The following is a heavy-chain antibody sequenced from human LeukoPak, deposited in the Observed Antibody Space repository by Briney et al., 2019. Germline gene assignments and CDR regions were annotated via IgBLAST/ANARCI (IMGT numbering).Heavy chain of an antibody. CDR1: GFTFSSYG. Sequence: GRSLRLSCAASGFTFSSYGMHWVRQAPGKGLEWVAVIWYDGSNKYYADSVKGRFTISRDNSKNTLYLQMNSLRAEDTAVYYCAKGPEDTAMDDFDYWGQGTLVIVSS. CDR2: IWYDGSNK. J-gene: IGHJ4*02. D-gene: IGHD5-18*01. V-gene: IGHV3-33*06. CDR3: AKGPEDTAMDDFDY.